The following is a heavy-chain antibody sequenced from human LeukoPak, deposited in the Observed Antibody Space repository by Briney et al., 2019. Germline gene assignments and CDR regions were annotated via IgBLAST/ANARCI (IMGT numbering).Heavy chain of an antibody. CDR2: IYYSGST. CDR1: GGSISSGGYY. D-gene: IGHD3-10*01. J-gene: IGHJ5*02. CDR3: ARGWLLLWFGEENWFDP. V-gene: IGHV4-31*03. Sequence: SQTLSLTCTVSGGSISSGGYYWSWIRQHPGKGLEWIGYIYYSGSTYYNPSLKSRVTISVDTSKNQFSLKLSSVTAADTAVYYCARGWLLLWFGEENWFDPWGQGTLVTVSS.